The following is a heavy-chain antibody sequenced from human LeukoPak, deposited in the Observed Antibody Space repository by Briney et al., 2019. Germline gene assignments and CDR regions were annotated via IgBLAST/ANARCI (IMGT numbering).Heavy chain of an antibody. Sequence: GGSLRLSCAASGFTFSDYYMSWIRQAPGKGLEWVSTIKGIGPTTYYADSVKGRFTISRDDAKNSLYLQMNSLRAEDTAVYYCARYGDSSGYAYYMDVWGKGTTVTISS. V-gene: IGHV3-11*01. CDR2: IKGIGPTT. J-gene: IGHJ6*03. D-gene: IGHD3-22*01. CDR3: ARYGDSSGYAYYMDV. CDR1: GFTFSDYY.